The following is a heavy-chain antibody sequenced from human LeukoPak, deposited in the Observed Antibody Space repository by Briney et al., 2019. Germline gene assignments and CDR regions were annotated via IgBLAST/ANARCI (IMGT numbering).Heavy chain of an antibody. Sequence: ASLKVSCKTSGYAFTNYAITWVRQPPGQGLEWMGIINPSGGSTSYAQKFQGRVTMTRDTSTSTVYMELSSLRSEDTAVYYCARKYGYYFDYWGQGTLVTVSS. J-gene: IGHJ4*02. CDR2: INPSGGST. V-gene: IGHV1-46*01. D-gene: IGHD4-17*01. CDR1: GYAFTNYA. CDR3: ARKYGYYFDY.